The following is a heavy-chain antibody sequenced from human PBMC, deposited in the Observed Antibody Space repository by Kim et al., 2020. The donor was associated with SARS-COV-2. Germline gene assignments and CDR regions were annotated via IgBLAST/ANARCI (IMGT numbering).Heavy chain of an antibody. Sequence: LKNRVTKSVDTSKNQFSLKLSSVTAADTAVYYCARATMITFGGVIDHFDYWGQGTLVTVSS. V-gene: IGHV4-31*02. D-gene: IGHD3-16*02. CDR3: ARATMITFGGVIDHFDY. J-gene: IGHJ4*02.